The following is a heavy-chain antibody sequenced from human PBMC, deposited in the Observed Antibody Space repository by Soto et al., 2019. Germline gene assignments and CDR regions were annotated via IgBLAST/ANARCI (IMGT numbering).Heavy chain of an antibody. CDR1: GFTFSSYG. Sequence: PGGSLRVSCAASGFTFSSYGMHWVRQAPGKGLEWVAVIWYDGSNKYYADSVKGRFTISRDNSKNTLYLQMNSLRAEDTAVYYCARDRGYCSGGSCSRTYYYYGMDVWGQGTTVTVSS. CDR2: IWYDGSNK. J-gene: IGHJ6*02. V-gene: IGHV3-33*01. CDR3: ARDRGYCSGGSCSRTYYYYGMDV. D-gene: IGHD2-15*01.